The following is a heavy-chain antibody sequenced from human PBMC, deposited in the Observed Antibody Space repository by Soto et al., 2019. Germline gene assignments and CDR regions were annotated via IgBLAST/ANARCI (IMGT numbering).Heavy chain of an antibody. CDR1: GGSISSSNW. J-gene: IGHJ2*01. Sequence: QVQLQESGPGLVKPSGTLSLTCAVSGGSISSSNWWSWVRQHPGKGLEWIGEIYHSGGTNFNPSLKTRVTISVNMCMHDVSLKLHTVNDADSVVYCCAEGMSLIWCFDLWGGGTLVTVFS. D-gene: IGHD1-20*01. CDR2: IYHSGGT. CDR3: AEGMSLIWCFDL. V-gene: IGHV4-4*01.